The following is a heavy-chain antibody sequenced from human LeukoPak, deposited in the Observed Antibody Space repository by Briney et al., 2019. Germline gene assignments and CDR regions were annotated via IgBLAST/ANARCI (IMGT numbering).Heavy chain of an antibody. CDR3: ARGGNWQQLVEYYFDY. Sequence: ASVKVSCKASGYIFTGYYIHWVRHAPGQGLEWMGWINPNSGVTRYAQKFQGRVTTTRDTSINTAYMEVSRLRSDDTAVYYCARGGNWQQLVEYYFDYWGQGTLVTVSS. CDR2: INPNSGVT. CDR1: GYIFTGYY. D-gene: IGHD6-13*01. V-gene: IGHV1-2*02. J-gene: IGHJ4*02.